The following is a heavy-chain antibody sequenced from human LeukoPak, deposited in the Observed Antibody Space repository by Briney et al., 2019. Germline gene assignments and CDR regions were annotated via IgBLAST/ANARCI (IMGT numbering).Heavy chain of an antibody. J-gene: IGHJ4*02. D-gene: IGHD5-18*01. CDR2: IYSGGST. CDR3: AKGGSAMVTLYYFDY. V-gene: IGHV3-53*05. Sequence: PGGSLRLSCAASGFTVSSNYMSWVRQAPGKGLEWVSVIYSGGSTYYADSVKGRFTISRDNSKNTLYLQMNSLRAEDTAVYYCAKGGSAMVTLYYFDYWGQGTLVTVSS. CDR1: GFTVSSNY.